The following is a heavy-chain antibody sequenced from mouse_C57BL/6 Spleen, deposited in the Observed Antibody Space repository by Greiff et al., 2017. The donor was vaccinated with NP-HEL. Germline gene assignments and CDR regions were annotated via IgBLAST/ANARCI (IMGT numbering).Heavy chain of an antibody. D-gene: IGHD3-2*02. CDR1: GYTFTDYN. J-gene: IGHJ4*01. V-gene: IGHV1-18*01. CDR2: INPNNGGT. CDR3: ARGQLRPPYYAMDY. Sequence: VQLQQSGPELVKPGASVKIPCKASGYTFTDYNMDWVKQSHGKSLEWIGDINPNNGGTIYNQKFKGKATLTVDKSSSTAYMELRSLTSEDTAVYYCARGQLRPPYYAMDYWGQGTSVTVSS.